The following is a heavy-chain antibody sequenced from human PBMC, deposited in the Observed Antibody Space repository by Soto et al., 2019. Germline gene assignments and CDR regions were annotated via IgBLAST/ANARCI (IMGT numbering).Heavy chain of an antibody. Sequence: GGSLRLSCAASGFTFSSYAMSWVRQAPGKGLEWVSAISGSGGSTYYADSVNGRFTISRDNSKKALYLQLNSLRAEDTAVYYCAKDTRQGAVAGTSDFDYWGQGTLVTVSS. CDR2: ISGSGGST. V-gene: IGHV3-23*01. CDR3: AKDTRQGAVAGTSDFDY. D-gene: IGHD6-19*01. CDR1: GFTFSSYA. J-gene: IGHJ4*02.